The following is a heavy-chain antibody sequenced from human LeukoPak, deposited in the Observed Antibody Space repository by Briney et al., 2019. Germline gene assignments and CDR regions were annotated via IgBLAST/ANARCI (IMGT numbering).Heavy chain of an antibody. CDR2: INPDSGDT. V-gene: IGHV1-2*06. Sequence: ASAKVSCKASGYKFVAYYIHWVRQSPGQGLEWLGRINPDSGDTNYAQKFQGRVTMMRDTSSSTAYMELSRLKSDDTAIYYCARESQVXWXXETNWFDPWGHGTLVTVAS. J-gene: IGHJ5*02. CDR1: GYKFVAYY. CDR3: ARESQVXWXXETNWFDP. D-gene: IGHD2-8*01.